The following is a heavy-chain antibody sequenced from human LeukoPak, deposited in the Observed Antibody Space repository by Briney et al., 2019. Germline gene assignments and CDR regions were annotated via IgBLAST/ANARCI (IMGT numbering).Heavy chain of an antibody. Sequence: GGSLRLSCAASGFTFDDYAMHWVRQAPGKGLEWVSGISWNSGSIGYADSVKGRFTISRDNAKNSLYLQMNSLRTEDTALYYCAKDTGSIVGAPGSWGQGTLVTVSS. J-gene: IGHJ5*02. V-gene: IGHV3-9*01. CDR3: AKDTGSIVGAPGS. CDR1: GFTFDDYA. D-gene: IGHD1-26*01. CDR2: ISWNSGSI.